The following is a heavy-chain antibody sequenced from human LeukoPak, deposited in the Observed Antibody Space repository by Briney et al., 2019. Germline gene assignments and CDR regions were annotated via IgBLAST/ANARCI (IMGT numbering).Heavy chain of an antibody. CDR3: ARDTGERFDH. CDR1: GFVFNTYW. V-gene: IGHV3-74*03. J-gene: IGHJ5*02. CDR2: ISADGTAT. D-gene: IGHD3-16*01. Sequence: PGGSLRLSCTASGFVFNTYWMHWIRQAPGKGLVWVAFISADGTATKYADSVKGRLTISRDNAKNTLYLQLDSLRVDDKAFYYCARDTGERFDHWGQGTLVTVSS.